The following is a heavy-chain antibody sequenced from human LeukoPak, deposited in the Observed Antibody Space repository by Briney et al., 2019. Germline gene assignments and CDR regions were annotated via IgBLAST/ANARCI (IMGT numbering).Heavy chain of an antibody. J-gene: IGHJ4*02. V-gene: IGHV4-59*11. D-gene: IGHD6-6*01. CDR2: IYYSGST. CDR3: AGETQLALFDY. Sequence: SSETLSLTCTVSCGSISSHYWSWIRPPPGKGLEWIGYIYYSGSTNYNPSLKSRVTISVDTSKNQFSLKLSSVTAADTAVYYCAGETQLALFDYWGQGTLVTVSS. CDR1: CGSISSHY.